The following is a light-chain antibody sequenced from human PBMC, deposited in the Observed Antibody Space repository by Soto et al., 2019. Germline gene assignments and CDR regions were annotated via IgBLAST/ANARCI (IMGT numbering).Light chain of an antibody. CDR3: QSYDSSLSGSV. V-gene: IGLV1-40*01. J-gene: IGLJ3*02. Sequence: QSVLTQPPSVSGAPGQRVTISCTGSSSNIGAGYDVHWYQQLPGTAPKLLIYRSSNRPSGVPDRFSGSKSGTSASLAITGLQAEDEADYYCQSYDSSLSGSVFGGGTKLTVL. CDR2: RSS. CDR1: SSNIGAGYD.